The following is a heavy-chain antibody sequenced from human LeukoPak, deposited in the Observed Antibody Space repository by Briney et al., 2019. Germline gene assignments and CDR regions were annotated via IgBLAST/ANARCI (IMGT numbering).Heavy chain of an antibody. D-gene: IGHD5-18*01. CDR1: GFTFSSYG. V-gene: IGHV3-33*06. Sequence: GGSLRLSCAASGFTFSSYGMHWVRQAPGKGLDWVAVIWYDGSNKYYADSVKGRFTISRDNSKNTLYLQMNSLRAEDTAVYYCAKSGYSYGSDYFDYWGQGTLVTVSS. CDR3: AKSGYSYGSDYFDY. J-gene: IGHJ4*02. CDR2: IWYDGSNK.